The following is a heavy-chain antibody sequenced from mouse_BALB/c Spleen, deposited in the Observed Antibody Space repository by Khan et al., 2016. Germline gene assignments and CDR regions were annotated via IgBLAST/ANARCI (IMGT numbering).Heavy chain of an antibody. CDR3: ARWGLPNYGYFDV. CDR2: IDPANGNT. J-gene: IGHJ1*01. CDR1: GFNIKDTY. Sequence: VRLQQSGAEFVKPGASVKLSCTASGFNIKDTYMHWVKQRPEQGLEWIGRIDPANGNTKYDPKFQAKATITADTSSNTANLQLSSLTSEYIAVYYCARWGLPNYGYFDVWGGGTTVTVSS. V-gene: IGHV14-3*02. D-gene: IGHD2-4*01.